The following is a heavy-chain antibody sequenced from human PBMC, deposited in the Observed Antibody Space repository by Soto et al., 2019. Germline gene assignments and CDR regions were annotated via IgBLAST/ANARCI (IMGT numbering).Heavy chain of an antibody. J-gene: IGHJ4*02. CDR3: ARLYFDSYFDY. D-gene: IGHD3-9*01. CDR2: IYYSGST. Sequence: PSETLSLTCTVSGGSISSYYWSWIRQHPGKGLEWIGYIYYSGSTNYNPSLKSRVTISVDTSKNQFSLKLSSVTAADTAVYYCARLYFDSYFDYWGQGTLVTVSS. CDR1: GGSISSYY. V-gene: IGHV4-59*12.